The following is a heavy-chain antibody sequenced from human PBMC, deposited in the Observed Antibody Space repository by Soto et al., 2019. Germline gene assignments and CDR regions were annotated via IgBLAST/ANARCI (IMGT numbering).Heavy chain of an antibody. CDR2: ISAYNGNT. CDR1: GYTFTSYG. V-gene: IGHV1-18*04. D-gene: IGHD2-15*01. CDR3: ARAGPPYYCSGGSCPLTEMTTVTPFDY. Sequence: GASVKVSCKASGYTFTSYGISWVRQAPGQGLEWMGWISAYNGNTNYAQKLQGRVTMTTDTSTSTAYMELRSLRSDDTAVYYCARAGPPYYCSGGSCPLTEMTTVTPFDYWGQGTLVTVSS. J-gene: IGHJ4*02.